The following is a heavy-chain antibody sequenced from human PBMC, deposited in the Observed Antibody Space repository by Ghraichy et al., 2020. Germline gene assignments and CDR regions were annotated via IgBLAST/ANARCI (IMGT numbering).Heavy chain of an antibody. D-gene: IGHD2-15*01. V-gene: IGHV4-34*01. CDR3: ARTYCSGGSCYFDY. CDR2: INHSGST. Sequence: SQTLSLTCAVYGGSFSGYYWSWIRQPPGKGLEWIGEINHSGSTNYNPSLKSRVTISVDTSKNQFSLKLSSVTAADTAVYYCARTYCSGGSCYFDYWGQGTLVTVSS. J-gene: IGHJ4*02. CDR1: GGSFSGYY.